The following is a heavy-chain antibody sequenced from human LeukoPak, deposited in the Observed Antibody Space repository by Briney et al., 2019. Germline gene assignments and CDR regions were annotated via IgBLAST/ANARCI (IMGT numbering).Heavy chain of an antibody. CDR3: ANQYAKVGSTPDY. J-gene: IGHJ4*02. CDR1: GFTFSSYS. V-gene: IGHV3-48*01. Sequence: GRSLRLSCAASGFTFSSYSTNWVRPAPGQGLEWVSYIRTISSTIYYADSVKGRFTISRDNAKNSLYLRMNSLRADDTAIYYCANQYAKVGSTPDYWGQGTLVTVS. CDR2: IRTISSTI. D-gene: IGHD1-26*01.